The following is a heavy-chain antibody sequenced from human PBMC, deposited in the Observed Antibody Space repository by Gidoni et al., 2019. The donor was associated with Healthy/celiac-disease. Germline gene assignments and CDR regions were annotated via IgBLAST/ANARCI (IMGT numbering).Heavy chain of an antibody. CDR2: INHSGST. J-gene: IGHJ2*01. D-gene: IGHD4-17*01. Sequence: QVQLQQWGAGLLKPSETLSLTCAVYGGSFSGYYWSWIRQPPGKGLEWIGEINHSGSTNYNPSRKSRVTISVDTSKNQFSLKLSSVTAADTAVYYCARGFDYGDQYWYFDLWGRGTLVTVSS. CDR1: GGSFSGYY. CDR3: ARGFDYGDQYWYFDL. V-gene: IGHV4-34*01.